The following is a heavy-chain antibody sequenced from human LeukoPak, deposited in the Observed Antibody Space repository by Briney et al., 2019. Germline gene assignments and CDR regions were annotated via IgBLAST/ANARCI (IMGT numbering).Heavy chain of an antibody. Sequence: ASVKVSCKASGGTFSSYAISWVRQAPGQGLEWMGRIIPIFGTANYAQKFQGRVTITTDKSTSTAYMELSSLRSEDTAVYYCARGQDWAAAGTGYYFDYWGPGTLVTVSS. D-gene: IGHD6-13*01. V-gene: IGHV1-69*05. J-gene: IGHJ4*02. CDR2: IIPIFGTA. CDR1: GGTFSSYA. CDR3: ARGQDWAAAGTGYYFDY.